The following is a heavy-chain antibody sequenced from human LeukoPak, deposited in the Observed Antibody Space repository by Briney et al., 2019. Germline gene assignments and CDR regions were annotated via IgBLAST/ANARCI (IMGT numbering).Heavy chain of an antibody. Sequence: SETLSLTCTVSGGSISSYYWSWIRQPPGKGLEWIGYISYSGSTNYNPSLKSRVTISLDTSKTQFSLRLTSVTAADTAVYYCARHQLRGFLDDNWGQGTLVTVSS. CDR3: ARHQLRGFLDDN. V-gene: IGHV4-59*08. D-gene: IGHD3-10*01. CDR1: GGSISSYY. CDR2: ISYSGST. J-gene: IGHJ4*02.